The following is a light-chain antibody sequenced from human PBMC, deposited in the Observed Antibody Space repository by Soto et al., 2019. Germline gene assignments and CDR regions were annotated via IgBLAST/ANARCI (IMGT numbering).Light chain of an antibody. Sequence: EIVLTQSPATLSLSPGESATLSCRASRSVSNYLAWYQQKPGQAPRLLIYDASSRPTDIPARFSVSGSGTDFTLTISSLEPEDFALYYCQQRSNWPITFGQGTRLEIK. CDR2: DAS. CDR1: RSVSNY. V-gene: IGKV3-11*01. J-gene: IGKJ5*01. CDR3: QQRSNWPIT.